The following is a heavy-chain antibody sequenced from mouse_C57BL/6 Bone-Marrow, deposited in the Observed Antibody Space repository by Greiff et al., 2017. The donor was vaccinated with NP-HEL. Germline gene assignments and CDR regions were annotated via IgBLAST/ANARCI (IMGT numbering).Heavy chain of an antibody. CDR3: ARLGGTTPWDFDV. CDR2: INPYNGGT. CDR1: GYTFTDYY. J-gene: IGHJ1*03. Sequence: VQLKQSGPVLVKPGASVKMSCKASGYTFTDYYMNWVKQSHGKSLEWIGVINPYNGGTSYNQKFKGKATLTVDKSSSTAYMELNSLTSEDSAVYYCARLGGTTPWDFDVWGTGTTVTVSS. V-gene: IGHV1-19*01. D-gene: IGHD1-1*01.